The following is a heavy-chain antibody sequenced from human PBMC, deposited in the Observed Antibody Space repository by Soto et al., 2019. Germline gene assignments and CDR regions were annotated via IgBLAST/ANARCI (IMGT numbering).Heavy chain of an antibody. CDR2: IYYIGST. J-gene: IGHJ4*02. D-gene: IGHD6-13*01. CDR1: GGSISSSSYY. V-gene: IGHV4-39*01. Sequence: QLQLQESGPGLVKPSETLSLTCTVSGGSISSSSYYWGWIRQPPGQGLEWIGSIYYIGSTYYNPSLKSRVTISVDTSKNQFSLKLSSVTAADTAVYYCASLPIAAAGLIDYWGQGTLVIVSS. CDR3: ASLPIAAAGLIDY.